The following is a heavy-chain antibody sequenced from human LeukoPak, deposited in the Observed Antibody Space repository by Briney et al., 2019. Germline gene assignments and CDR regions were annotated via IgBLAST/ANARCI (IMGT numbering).Heavy chain of an antibody. J-gene: IGHJ4*02. CDR3: AKDRPPLWFGELVFDY. V-gene: IGHV3-66*01. CDR1: GFTVSSNY. D-gene: IGHD3-10*01. CDR2: IYSVGST. Sequence: GGSLRLSCAASGFTVSSNYMSWVRQAPGKGLEWVSVIYSVGSTFYADSVKGRFTISRDSSKNTLYLQMNSLRAEDTAVYYCAKDRPPLWFGELVFDYWGQGTLVTVSS.